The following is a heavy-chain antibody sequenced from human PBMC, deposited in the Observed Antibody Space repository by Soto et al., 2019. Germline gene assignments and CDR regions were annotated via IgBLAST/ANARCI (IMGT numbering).Heavy chain of an antibody. Sequence: EVQLVESGGGLVQPGGSLRLSCAASGFTFSDHFMDWVRQAPGKGLEWIGRAKTGPYGYATQYAASVKGRFTVSRDDSENSLYLYMNTLRTDDTAIYYCASPRAVGDALRDRDFDFGGGGTLVTVSS. D-gene: IGHD6-13*01. CDR1: GFTFSDHF. CDR2: AKTGPYGYAT. CDR3: ASPRAVGDALRDRDFDF. V-gene: IGHV3-72*01. J-gene: IGHJ2*01.